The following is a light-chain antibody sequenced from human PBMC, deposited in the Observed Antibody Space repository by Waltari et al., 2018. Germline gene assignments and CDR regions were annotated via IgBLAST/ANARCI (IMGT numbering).Light chain of an antibody. CDR2: DVT. Sequence: QSALTQPASVFASPGQSITIPCTAASTAVGHYNYVSWYQQIPGKAPKVIIYDVTKRPSGVSNRFSGSKSGNSASLSISGLQAEDEAHYYCCSYAGRSTWVFGGGTKVTVL. J-gene: IGLJ3*02. CDR3: CSYAGRSTWV. CDR1: STAVGHYNY. V-gene: IGLV2-23*02.